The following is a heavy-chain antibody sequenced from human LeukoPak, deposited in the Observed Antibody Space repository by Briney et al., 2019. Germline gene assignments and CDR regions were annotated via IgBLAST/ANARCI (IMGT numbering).Heavy chain of an antibody. CDR2: ISSSSSYI. J-gene: IGHJ4*02. Sequence: GGSLRLSCAASGFTLRSYAMSWVRQAPGKGLEWVSFISSSSSYIYYTDSVKGRFTISRDNAKNSLYLQLNSLRAEDTALYYCARGEWSSSPFDYWGQGTLVTVSS. CDR1: GFTLRSYA. V-gene: IGHV3-21*01. D-gene: IGHD6-6*01. CDR3: ARGEWSSSPFDY.